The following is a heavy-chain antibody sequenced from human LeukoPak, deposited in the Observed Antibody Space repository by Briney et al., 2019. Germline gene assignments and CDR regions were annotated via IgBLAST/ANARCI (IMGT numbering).Heavy chain of an antibody. Sequence: PGGSLRLSCAASGFTSSSYSMNWVRQAPGKGLEWVSSISSSSSYIYYADSVKGRFTISRDNAKNSLYLRMNSLRAEDTAVYYCARGRDEGSGDFDYWGQGTLVTVSS. J-gene: IGHJ4*02. V-gene: IGHV3-21*01. CDR2: ISSSSSYI. D-gene: IGHD7-27*01. CDR1: GFTSSSYS. CDR3: ARGRDEGSGDFDY.